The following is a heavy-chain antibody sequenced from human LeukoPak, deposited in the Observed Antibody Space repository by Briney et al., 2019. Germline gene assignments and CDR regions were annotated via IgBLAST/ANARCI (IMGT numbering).Heavy chain of an antibody. CDR1: GGSISSYY. D-gene: IGHD3-22*01. Sequence: SETLSLTCTVSGGSISSYYWSWIRQPPGKGLEWIGEINHSGSTNYNPSLRSRVTISVDTSKNQFSLKLSSVTAADTAVYYCAGPREYYYDSSGYYYRDYWGQGTLVTVSS. J-gene: IGHJ4*02. CDR2: INHSGST. V-gene: IGHV4-34*01. CDR3: AGPREYYYDSSGYYYRDY.